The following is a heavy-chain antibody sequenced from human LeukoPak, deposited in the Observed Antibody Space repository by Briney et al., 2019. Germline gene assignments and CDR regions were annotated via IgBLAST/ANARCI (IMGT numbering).Heavy chain of an antibody. CDR1: GFTFSSYA. CDR3: AREVYGSGGRGYFDY. CDR2: ISSNGGST. Sequence: PGGSLRLSCAASGFTFSSYAMHWVRQAPGKGLEYVSAISSNGGSTYYANSVKGRFTISRDNSKNTLYLQMGSLRAEDMAVYYCAREVYGSGGRGYFDYWGQGTLVTVSS. D-gene: IGHD3-10*01. J-gene: IGHJ4*02. V-gene: IGHV3-64*01.